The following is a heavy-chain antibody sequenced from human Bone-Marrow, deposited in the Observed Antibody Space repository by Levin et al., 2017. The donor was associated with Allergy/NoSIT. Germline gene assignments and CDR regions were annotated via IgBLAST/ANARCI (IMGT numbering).Heavy chain of an antibody. D-gene: IGHD4-17*01. CDR1: GFDFSNYN. CDR2: ISSSTSYI. Sequence: GGSLRLSCAASGFDFSNYNMNWVRQAPGKGLEWVSCISSSTSYIYYADSVKGRFTISRDNAKNSLYLQMNSLRAEDTAVYYCARAGATVTTPGTWYYHGMDVWGQGTTVTVSS. J-gene: IGHJ6*02. V-gene: IGHV3-21*01. CDR3: ARAGATVTTPGTWYYHGMDV.